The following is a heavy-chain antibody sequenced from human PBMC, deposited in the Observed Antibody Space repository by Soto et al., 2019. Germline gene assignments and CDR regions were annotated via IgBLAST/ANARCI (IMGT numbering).Heavy chain of an antibody. Sequence: EVQLLESGGGLVQPGGSLRLSCAASGFTFSNYDMSWVRQAPGKGLEWVSTISGGGGRISYADSVKGRFTISRDNSKNTLYMQMNSLRAEDTAVYYCAKRPASLVCFDYWGQGTLVTVSS. CDR1: GFTFSNYD. CDR3: AKRPASLVCFDY. V-gene: IGHV3-23*01. D-gene: IGHD2-2*01. CDR2: ISGGGGRI. J-gene: IGHJ4*02.